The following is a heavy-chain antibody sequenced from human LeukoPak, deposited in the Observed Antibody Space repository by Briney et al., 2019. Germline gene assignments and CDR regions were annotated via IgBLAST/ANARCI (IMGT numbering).Heavy chain of an antibody. Sequence: GGSLRLSCAASGFTVSSNYMSWVRQAPGKGLEWVSVFYSGGSTYYADSVKGRFTVSRDNCKNTLFLQMNSLRAEDTAVYYCARGRVSVYSSSWYYDYWGQGTLVTVSS. CDR3: ARGRVSVYSSSWYYDY. D-gene: IGHD6-13*01. J-gene: IGHJ4*02. CDR2: FYSGGST. CDR1: GFTVSSNY. V-gene: IGHV3-66*01.